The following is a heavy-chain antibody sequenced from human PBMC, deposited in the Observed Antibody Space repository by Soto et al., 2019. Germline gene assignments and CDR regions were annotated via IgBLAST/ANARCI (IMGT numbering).Heavy chain of an antibody. CDR1: GYTFTSYY. CDR3: ARDIAAAGTGY. Sequence: GASVKVSCKASGYTFTSYYMHWVRQAPGQGLEWMGRIIPILGIANYAQKFQGRVTITADKSTSTAYMELSSLRSEDTAVYYCARDIAAAGTGYWGQGTLVTVSS. J-gene: IGHJ4*02. CDR2: IIPILGIA. V-gene: IGHV1-69*04. D-gene: IGHD6-13*01.